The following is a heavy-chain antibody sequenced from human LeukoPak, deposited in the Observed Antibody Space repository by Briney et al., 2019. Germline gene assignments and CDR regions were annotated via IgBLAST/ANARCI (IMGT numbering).Heavy chain of an antibody. V-gene: IGHV3-21*01. J-gene: IGHJ5*02. CDR2: ISSSSGYI. Sequence: GGSLRLSCAASGFTFSSYSMNWVRQAPGKGLEWVSFISSSSGYIYYADSVKGRFTISRDNAKNSLYLQMSSLRAEDTAVYYCARVWFGESGWFDPWGQGTLVTVSS. CDR3: ARVWFGESGWFDP. CDR1: GFTFSSYS. D-gene: IGHD3-10*01.